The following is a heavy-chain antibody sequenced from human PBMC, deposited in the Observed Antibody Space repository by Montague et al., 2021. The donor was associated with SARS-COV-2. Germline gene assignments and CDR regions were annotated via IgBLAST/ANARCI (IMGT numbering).Heavy chain of an antibody. V-gene: IGHV4-34*01. CDR3: ARETSGYEYYFDV. J-gene: IGHJ4*02. CDR1: GGSFSGYY. D-gene: IGHD5-12*01. Sequence: SETLSLTCGVFGGSFSGYYWSWIRQTPGMGLEWIGEINDSGSTLXKSYLQGRVSISIDTSKIKFSLTLTSVAAAATAMYFCARETSGYEYYFDVWGQGTLVSGSS. CDR2: INDSGST.